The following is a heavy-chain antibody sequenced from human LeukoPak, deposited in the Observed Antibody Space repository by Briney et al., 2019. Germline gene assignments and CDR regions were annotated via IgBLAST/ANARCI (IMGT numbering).Heavy chain of an antibody. J-gene: IGHJ4*02. CDR1: GFTFDDYA. Sequence: SLRPSCAASGFTFDDYAMHWVRQAPGKGLEWVSGISWNSGSIGYADSVKGRFTISRDNAKNSLYLQINSLRAEDTALYYCAKDIEGIAAAGLDYWGQGTLVTVSS. V-gene: IGHV3-9*01. CDR2: ISWNSGSI. CDR3: AKDIEGIAAAGLDY. D-gene: IGHD6-13*01.